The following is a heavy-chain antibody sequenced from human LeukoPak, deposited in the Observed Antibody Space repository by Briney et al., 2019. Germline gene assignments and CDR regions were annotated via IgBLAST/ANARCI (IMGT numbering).Heavy chain of an antibody. J-gene: IGHJ4*02. D-gene: IGHD1-14*01. CDR1: GFTFSSYE. Sequence: GGSLRLSCAASGFTFSSYEMNWVRQAPGKGLEWVSYISSGSTIYYAASVKGRFTISRDTAKNSLYLQMHRLRAEETAVYYCAEPDKTDYADYWGQGTLVTVSS. CDR3: AEPDKTDYADY. CDR2: ISSGSTI. V-gene: IGHV3-48*03.